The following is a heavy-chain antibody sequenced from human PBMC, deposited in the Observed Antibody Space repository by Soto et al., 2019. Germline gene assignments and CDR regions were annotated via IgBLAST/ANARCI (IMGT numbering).Heavy chain of an antibody. Sequence: QVQLQESGPGLVKPSETLSLTCTVSGGSISSYYWSWIRQPAGKGLEWIGRVYTSGSSNYNPSLKSRVSMSVDTSKNQVSLKLSSVTAADTAIYYCARDSGYSGYETNWFDPWGQGTLVTVSS. CDR2: VYTSGSS. CDR1: GGSISSYY. D-gene: IGHD5-12*01. J-gene: IGHJ5*02. V-gene: IGHV4-4*07. CDR3: ARDSGYSGYETNWFDP.